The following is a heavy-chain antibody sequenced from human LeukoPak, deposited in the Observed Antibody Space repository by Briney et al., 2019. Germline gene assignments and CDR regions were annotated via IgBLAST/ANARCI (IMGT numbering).Heavy chain of an antibody. CDR3: ARTGELGTFDY. Sequence: GGSLRLSCGASGFTFSSYSMNWVRQAPGKGLEWVSSISSSSSYIYYADSVKGRFTISRDNAKNSLYLQMNSLRAEDTAVYYCARTGELGTFDYWGQGTLVTVSS. D-gene: IGHD7-27*01. J-gene: IGHJ4*02. CDR2: ISSSSSYI. V-gene: IGHV3-21*01. CDR1: GFTFSSYS.